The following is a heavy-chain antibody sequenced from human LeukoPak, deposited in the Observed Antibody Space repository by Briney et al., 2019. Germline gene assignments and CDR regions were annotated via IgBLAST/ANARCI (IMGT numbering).Heavy chain of an antibody. D-gene: IGHD5-18*01. J-gene: IGHJ4*02. CDR1: GYTFAGYY. CDR3: AREGEYSYGN. Sequence: ASVTVSCKASGYTFAGYYMHWVRQAPGQGLEWMGWINPNSGGTNYAQKFQGRVTMTRDTSISTAYMELSRLRSDDTAVYYCAREGEYSYGNWGQGTLVTVSS. CDR2: INPNSGGT. V-gene: IGHV1-2*02.